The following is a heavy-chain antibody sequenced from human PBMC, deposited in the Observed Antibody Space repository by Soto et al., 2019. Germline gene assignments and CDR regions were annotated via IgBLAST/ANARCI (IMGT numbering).Heavy chain of an antibody. Sequence: PAGSLSLSCAASGFTFTSYAVSWVRQPPGRGVQGGSAISGSGGSTYYEESLKSRLTISIDNSKNTLNLRMNSLTAEDTAVYYCATHPGLVVVHFDYWGQGTLVTVSS. J-gene: IGHJ4*02. V-gene: IGHV3-23*02. CDR2: ISGSGGST. CDR3: ATHPGLVVVHFDY. CDR1: GFTFTSYA. D-gene: IGHD2-2*01.